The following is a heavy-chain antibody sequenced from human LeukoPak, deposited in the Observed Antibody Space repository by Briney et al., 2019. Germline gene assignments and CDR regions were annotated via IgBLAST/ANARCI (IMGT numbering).Heavy chain of an antibody. CDR3: AKDQRALLYDSSGYYYAQTHNWFDP. J-gene: IGHJ5*02. V-gene: IGHV3-9*01. CDR2: ISWNSGSI. CDR1: GFTFDDYA. Sequence: PGGSLRPSCAASGFTFDDYAMHWVRQAPGKGLEWVSGISWNSGSIGYADSVKGRFTISRDNAKNSLYLQMNSLRAEDTALYYCAKDQRALLYDSSGYYYAQTHNWFDPWGQGTLVTVSS. D-gene: IGHD3-22*01.